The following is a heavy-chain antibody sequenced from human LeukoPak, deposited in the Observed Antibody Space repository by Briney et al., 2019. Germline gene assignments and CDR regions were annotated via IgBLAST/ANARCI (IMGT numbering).Heavy chain of an antibody. CDR2: INPNSGGT. CDR1: GYTFTGYY. D-gene: IGHD6-13*01. CDR3: ARDDSSSWYDY. J-gene: IGHJ4*02. V-gene: IGHV1-2*06. Sequence: RASVKVSCTASGYTFTGYYMHWVRQAPGQGLEWMGRINPNSGGTNYAQKFQGRVTMTTDTSTSTAYMELRSLRSDDTAVYYCARDDSSSWYDYWGQGTLVTVSS.